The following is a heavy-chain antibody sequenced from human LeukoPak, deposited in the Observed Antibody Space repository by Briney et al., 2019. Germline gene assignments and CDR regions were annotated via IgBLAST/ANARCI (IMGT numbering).Heavy chain of an antibody. CDR3: ARGPYSYDSSGAFDI. V-gene: IGHV3-48*03. J-gene: IGHJ3*02. CDR2: ISRSGTTI. Sequence: PGGSLRLSCAASGFTFSSYEMNWVRQAPGRGLEWVSFISRSGTTIYYADSVKGRFTISRDNSKNTLYLQMNSLRAEDTAVYFCARGPYSYDSSGAFDIWGQGTMVTVSS. CDR1: GFTFSSYE. D-gene: IGHD3-22*01.